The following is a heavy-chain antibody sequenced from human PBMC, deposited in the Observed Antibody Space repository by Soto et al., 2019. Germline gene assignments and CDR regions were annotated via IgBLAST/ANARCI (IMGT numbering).Heavy chain of an antibody. Sequence: QLQLQESGPGLVKPSETLSLTCTVSGDSISGSPYFWGWIRQPPGKGPEWIASIFYDGYTYYTPSLKSRAIISVDTSKNQFSLKLTSVAAADTAIYFCARLQAAVPHYWGQGTLVIVSS. CDR2: IFYDGYT. V-gene: IGHV4-39*01. D-gene: IGHD6-13*01. CDR1: GDSISGSPYF. CDR3: ARLQAAVPHY. J-gene: IGHJ4*02.